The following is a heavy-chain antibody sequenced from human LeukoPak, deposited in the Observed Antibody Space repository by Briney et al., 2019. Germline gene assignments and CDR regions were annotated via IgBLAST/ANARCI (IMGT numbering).Heavy chain of an antibody. CDR1: GGSISSSNW. CDR2: IYHSGST. Sequence: PSGTLSLTCAVSGGSISSSNWCSWVRQPPGKGLEWIGEIYHSGSTNYNPSLKSRVTISVDKSKNQFSLKLSSVTAADTAVYYCARVKSGTASKYYFDYWGQGTLVTVSS. J-gene: IGHJ4*02. V-gene: IGHV4-4*02. CDR3: ARVKSGTASKYYFDY. D-gene: IGHD6-13*01.